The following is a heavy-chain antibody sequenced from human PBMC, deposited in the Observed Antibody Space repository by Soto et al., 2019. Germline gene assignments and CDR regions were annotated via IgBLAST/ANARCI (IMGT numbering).Heavy chain of an antibody. CDR2: ITSGGST. Sequence: GGSLRLSCAASEFTFSSYAMSWVRQAPGKGLEWVSAITSGGSTYYADSVKGRFTISRDNSKNTLDLQMNSLRAEDTAVYYCAKDTRDTTMGFFDYWGQGTLVTVSS. V-gene: IGHV3-23*01. D-gene: IGHD5-18*01. J-gene: IGHJ4*02. CDR3: AKDTRDTTMGFFDY. CDR1: EFTFSSYA.